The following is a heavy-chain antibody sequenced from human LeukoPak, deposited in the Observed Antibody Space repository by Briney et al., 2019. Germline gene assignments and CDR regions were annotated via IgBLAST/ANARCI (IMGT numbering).Heavy chain of an antibody. J-gene: IGHJ5*02. CDR3: AKDLMRDRWFGES. V-gene: IGHV3-30*02. Sequence: HPGGSLRLSCAASGFPFSYYGMHWVRQAPGKGLEWVAFIRYDGSDKFYAESVRSRFTIPRDTSRNTLYLQMNSLRLEDTAVYYCAKDLMRDRWFGESWGQGTLVTVSS. CDR2: IRYDGSDK. D-gene: IGHD3-10*01. CDR1: GFPFSYYG.